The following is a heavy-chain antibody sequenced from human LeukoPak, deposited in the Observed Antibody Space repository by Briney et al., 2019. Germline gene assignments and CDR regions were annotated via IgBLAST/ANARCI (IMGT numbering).Heavy chain of an antibody. CDR2: IGYDGRNK. CDR3: AKGRGGSGSSYYYYVDV. D-gene: IGHD3-10*01. V-gene: IGHV3-30*02. CDR1: GFTFSNYG. J-gene: IGHJ6*03. Sequence: GGSLTLSCAASGFTFSNYGMHWVRQAPGKGLDGVAFIGYDGRNKYYVDSVKGRFTISRDNSKNTLYLQMNSLRAEDTAVYYCAKGRGGSGSSYYYYVDVWGKGTTVTVSS.